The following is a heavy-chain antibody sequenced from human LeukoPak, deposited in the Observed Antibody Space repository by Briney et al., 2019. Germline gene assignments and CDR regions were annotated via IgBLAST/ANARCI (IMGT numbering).Heavy chain of an antibody. CDR3: ARLHVYYYGWFDP. Sequence: SETLSLACTVSSDPISSSSYYWGWIRQPPEKGLEWIGSVYHTGKTYYNPSLKNRVTISVETSKNHFSLRVRSVTAADTAIYYCARLHVYYYGWFDPWGQGILVTVSS. CDR1: SDPISSSSYY. J-gene: IGHJ5*02. D-gene: IGHD3-10*01. CDR2: VYHTGKT. V-gene: IGHV4-39*01.